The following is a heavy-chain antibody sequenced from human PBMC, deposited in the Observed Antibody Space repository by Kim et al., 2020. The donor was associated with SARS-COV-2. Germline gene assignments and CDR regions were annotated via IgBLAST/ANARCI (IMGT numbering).Heavy chain of an antibody. CDR2: IDPSDSYT. Sequence: GESLKISCKGSGYSFTSYWNSWVRQMPGKGLEWMGRIDPSDSYTNYSPSFQGHVTISADKSISTAYLQWSSLKASDTAMYYCARLEGDYGDYGYYYGMDVWGQGTTVTVSS. D-gene: IGHD4-17*01. CDR3: ARLEGDYGDYGYYYGMDV. J-gene: IGHJ6*02. CDR1: GYSFTSYW. V-gene: IGHV5-10-1*01.